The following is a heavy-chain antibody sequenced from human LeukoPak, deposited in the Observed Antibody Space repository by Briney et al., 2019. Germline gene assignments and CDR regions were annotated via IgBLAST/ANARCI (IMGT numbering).Heavy chain of an antibody. CDR2: IVAGGPKT. J-gene: IGHJ6*02. Sequence: GSLILSCAASGFSLSSFPMSWVRQAPGKGLEWVSIIVAGGPKTYYADSVKGRFTISRDNSKNTLYLQMNSLRAEETAVYYCAKGIKGSYCNGDCYLTYYYYGLDVWGQGTTVTVSS. CDR3: AKGIKGSYCNGDCYLTYYYYGLDV. V-gene: IGHV3-23*01. D-gene: IGHD2-21*02. CDR1: GFSLSSFP.